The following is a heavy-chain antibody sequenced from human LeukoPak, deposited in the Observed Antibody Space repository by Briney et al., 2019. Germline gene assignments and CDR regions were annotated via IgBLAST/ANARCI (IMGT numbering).Heavy chain of an antibody. CDR1: GGSFSSGSYY. CDR2: IYFSGST. J-gene: IGHJ4*02. Sequence: PSETLSLTCTVSGGSFSSGSYYWSWLRQPPERGLEWIGHIYFSGSTNYNPSLKSRVTISIDTSKNQFSLKLSSVTAADTAVYYCARFDGSGSYFYYWGQGTLVTVFS. V-gene: IGHV4-61*01. D-gene: IGHD3-10*01. CDR3: ARFDGSGSYFYY.